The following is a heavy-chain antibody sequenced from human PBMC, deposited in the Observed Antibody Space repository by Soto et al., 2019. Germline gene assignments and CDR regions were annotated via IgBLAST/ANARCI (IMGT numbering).Heavy chain of an antibody. Sequence: ETLSLTCAVYGGSFSGYYWSWIRQPPGKGLEWIGEINHSGSTNYNPSLKSRVTISVDTSKNQFSLKLSSVTAADTAVYYCARGSTVTFYYYYYYMDVWGQGTTVTVSS. CDR1: GGSFSGYY. D-gene: IGHD4-4*01. J-gene: IGHJ6*03. CDR3: ARGSTVTFYYYYYYMDV. CDR2: INHSGST. V-gene: IGHV4-34*01.